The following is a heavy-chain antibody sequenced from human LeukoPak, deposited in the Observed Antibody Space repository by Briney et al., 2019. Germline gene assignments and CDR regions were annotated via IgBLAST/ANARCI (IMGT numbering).Heavy chain of an antibody. Sequence: SETLSLTCTVSGGSISSYYWSWIRQPPGKGLEWIGYIYYSGSTNYNPSLKSRVTISVDRSKNQFSLKLSSVTAADTAVYYCARDGGGSYAAWGQGTLVTVSS. CDR1: GGSISSYY. D-gene: IGHD1-26*01. V-gene: IGHV4-59*12. CDR3: ARDGGGSYAA. J-gene: IGHJ5*02. CDR2: IYYSGST.